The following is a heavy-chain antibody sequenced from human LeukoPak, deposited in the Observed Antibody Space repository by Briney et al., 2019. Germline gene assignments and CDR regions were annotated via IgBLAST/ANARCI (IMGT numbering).Heavy chain of an antibody. D-gene: IGHD6-19*01. Sequence: SETLSLTCAVYGGSFSGYYWSWIRQPPGKGLEWIGEINHSGSTNYNPSLKSRVTMPVDTSKNQFSLKLSSVTAADTAIYYCATSVTSSSGWYYGYWGQGSLVTVSS. CDR1: GGSFSGYY. CDR2: INHSGST. V-gene: IGHV4-34*01. CDR3: ATSVTSSSGWYYGY. J-gene: IGHJ4*02.